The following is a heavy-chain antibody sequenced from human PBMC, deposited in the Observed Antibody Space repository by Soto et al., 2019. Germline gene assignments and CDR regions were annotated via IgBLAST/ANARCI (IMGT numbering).Heavy chain of an antibody. V-gene: IGHV4-59*01. CDR3: AGRASRYYYDSSGYSDY. J-gene: IGHJ4*02. D-gene: IGHD3-22*01. CDR1: GGSISSYY. Sequence: LSLTCTVSGGSISSYYWSWIRQPPGKGLEWIGYIYYSGSTNYNPSLKSRVTISVDTSKNQFSLKLSSVTAADTAVYYCAGRASRYYYDSSGYSDYGGQGTLVTVSS. CDR2: IYYSGST.